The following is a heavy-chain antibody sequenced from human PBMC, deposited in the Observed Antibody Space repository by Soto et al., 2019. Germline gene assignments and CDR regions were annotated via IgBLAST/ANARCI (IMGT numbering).Heavy chain of an antibody. V-gene: IGHV4-59*01. D-gene: IGHD3-16*01. Sequence: KPSETLSLTCNVSGTSIIAYYWTWIRQPPGKALEWIGYISYRGSTKYNPSLKNRVAISLDTSRNQFSLDLTPVTASDTAIYFCARDPELHVLDHWGEGTRVTV. CDR1: GTSIIAYY. CDR3: ARDPELHVLDH. J-gene: IGHJ4*02. CDR2: ISYRGST.